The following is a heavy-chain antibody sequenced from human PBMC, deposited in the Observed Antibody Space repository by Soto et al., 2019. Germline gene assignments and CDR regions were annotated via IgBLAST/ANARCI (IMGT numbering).Heavy chain of an antibody. J-gene: IGHJ4*02. D-gene: IGHD3-3*01. CDR3: ARVWYDFSFDY. CDR1: GFTFSSYA. Sequence: QVQLVESGGGVVQPGRSLRISCAASGFTFSSYAMHWVRQAPGKGLEWVAVISYDGSNKYYADSVKGRFTISRDNSKNTLYLQMNSLRAEDTAVYYWARVWYDFSFDYWGQGTLVTFSS. V-gene: IGHV3-30-3*01. CDR2: ISYDGSNK.